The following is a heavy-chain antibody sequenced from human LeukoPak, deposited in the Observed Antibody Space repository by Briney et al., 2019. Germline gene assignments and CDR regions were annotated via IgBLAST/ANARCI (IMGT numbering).Heavy chain of an antibody. D-gene: IGHD2-2*02. J-gene: IGHJ4*02. Sequence: PSETLSLTCTVSGGSISSYYWSWIRQPPGKGLEWIGYIYYSGSTNYNPSLKSRVTISVDTSKNQFSLKLSSMTAADTAVYYCALIPADCSSTSCYTFDYWGQGTLVTVSS. CDR3: ALIPADCSSTSCYTFDY. CDR1: GGSISSYY. CDR2: IYYSGST. V-gene: IGHV4-59*01.